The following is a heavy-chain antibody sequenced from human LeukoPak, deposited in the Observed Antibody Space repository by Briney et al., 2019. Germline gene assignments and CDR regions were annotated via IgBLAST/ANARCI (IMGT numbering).Heavy chain of an antibody. Sequence: GGSLRLSCAASGFIFSNYYMDWVRQAPGKGLEWVANINPDGGEKRYVDSVKGRFTISRDNARNSLYLQMNSLRAEDTAVYYCASWINNDNYWGQGTLVTVSS. V-gene: IGHV3-7*01. CDR2: INPDGGEK. CDR1: GFIFSNYY. J-gene: IGHJ4*02. D-gene: IGHD1-1*01. CDR3: ASWINNDNY.